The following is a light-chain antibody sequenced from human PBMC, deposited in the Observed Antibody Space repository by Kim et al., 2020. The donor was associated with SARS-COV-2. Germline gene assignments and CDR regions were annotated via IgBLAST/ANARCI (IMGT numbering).Light chain of an antibody. CDR1: QSLSND. J-gene: IGKJ1*01. CDR2: GAS. V-gene: IGKV3-15*01. CDR3: QQYKNWPPWT. Sequence: EIVMTQSPATLSVSPGEGATLSCRANQSLSNDLAWYQQRPGQAPRLLIYGASTRATDVPARFTGSGSGTDFTLSISNLQSEDSATYYCQQYKNWPPWTFGQGTKLEI.